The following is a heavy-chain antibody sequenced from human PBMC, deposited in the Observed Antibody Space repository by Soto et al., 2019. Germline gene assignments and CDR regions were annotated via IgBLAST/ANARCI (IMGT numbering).Heavy chain of an antibody. CDR1: GFTFPSSA. CDR3: AAVPGDFDC. J-gene: IGHJ4*02. D-gene: IGHD1-1*01. Sequence: GASVKVSCKASGFTFPSSAMQCVRQARGQRLEWIGWIVVGSGNTNYAQKFQERVTITRDMSTTTAYMELSSLTSEDTAVYYCAAVPGDFDCWGQGTLVTVSS. V-gene: IGHV1-58*02. CDR2: IVVGSGNT.